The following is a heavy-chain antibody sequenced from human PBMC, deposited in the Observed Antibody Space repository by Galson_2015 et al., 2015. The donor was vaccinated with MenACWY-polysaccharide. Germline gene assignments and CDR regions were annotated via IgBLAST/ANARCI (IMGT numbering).Heavy chain of an antibody. CDR2: INSDGRST. V-gene: IGHV3-74*01. D-gene: IGHD3-22*01. J-gene: IGHJ3*02. CDR1: GFTFNNYA. CDR3: ARSKFSSGYFVRAFDI. Sequence: SLRLSCAASGFTFNNYAMSWVRQAPGKGLVWVSRINSDGRSTTHADSVKGRFTISRDNAKNTLFLQMNSLRAEDTAIYYCARSKFSSGYFVRAFDIWGQGTMVTVSS.